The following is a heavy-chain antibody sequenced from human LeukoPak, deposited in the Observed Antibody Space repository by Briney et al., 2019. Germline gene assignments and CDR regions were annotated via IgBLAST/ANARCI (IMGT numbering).Heavy chain of an antibody. D-gene: IGHD3-22*01. J-gene: IGHJ3*02. CDR1: GFTFGDYV. CDR2: IRSKAYGGTT. Sequence: PGRSLRLSCTASGFTFGDYVMSWVRQAPGKGLEWVGFIRSKAYGGTTKNAASVKGRFTISRDDSRSIAYLQMKSLKTEDTAVYYCTRRYNYDSSGYYYVRDAFDIWGQGTMVTVSS. CDR3: TRRYNYDSSGYYYVRDAFDI. V-gene: IGHV3-49*04.